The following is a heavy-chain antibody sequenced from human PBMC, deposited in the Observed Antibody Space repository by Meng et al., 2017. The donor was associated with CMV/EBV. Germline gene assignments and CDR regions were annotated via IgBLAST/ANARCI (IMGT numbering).Heavy chain of an antibody. V-gene: IGHV3-30*02. J-gene: IGHJ4*02. CDR3: AKDLYYSFNY. CDR2: IAHDGSAK. Sequence: QVLLVESGGGLVQPGGSLRLSCAASGFTFSSSAMHWVRQPPGKGLEWVSFIAHDGSAKTYTDSVKGRFTISRDDSENTVYLEMNSLRVEDTAVYYCAKDLYYSFNYWGQGTLVTVSS. CDR1: GFTFSSSA. D-gene: IGHD2-8*01.